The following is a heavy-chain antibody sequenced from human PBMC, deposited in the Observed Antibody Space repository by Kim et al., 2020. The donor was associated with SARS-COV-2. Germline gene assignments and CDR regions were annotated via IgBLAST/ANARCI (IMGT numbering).Heavy chain of an antibody. CDR3: ARDPGNYDILTGYYPTHDY. J-gene: IGHJ4*02. CDR2: IWYDGSNK. Sequence: GGSLRLSCAASGFTFSSYGMHWVRQAQGKGLEWVAVIWYDGSNKYYADSVKGRFTISRDNYKNTLYLQMNSLRAEDTAVYYCARDPGNYDILTGYYPTHDYWGQGTLVTVSS. CDR1: GFTFSSYG. V-gene: IGHV3-33*01. D-gene: IGHD3-9*01.